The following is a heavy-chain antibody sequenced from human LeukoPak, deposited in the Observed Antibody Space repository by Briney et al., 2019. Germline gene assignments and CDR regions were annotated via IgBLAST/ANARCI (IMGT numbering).Heavy chain of an antibody. Sequence: GGSPRLSCAASGFTFSDYYMGWIRQAPGKGLEWVSYISSSGSTIYYADSVKGRFTISRDNAKNSLYLQMNSLRAEDTAVYYCARDGVLRYSIPGDYYYGMDVWGQGTTVTVS. V-gene: IGHV3-11*01. CDR1: GFTFSDYY. CDR2: ISSSGSTI. D-gene: IGHD3-9*01. J-gene: IGHJ6*02. CDR3: ARDGVLRYSIPGDYYYGMDV.